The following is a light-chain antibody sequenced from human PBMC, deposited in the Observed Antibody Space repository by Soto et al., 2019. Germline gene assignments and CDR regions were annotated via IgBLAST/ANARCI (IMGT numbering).Light chain of an antibody. V-gene: IGKV1-5*01. CDR2: DAS. Sequence: DIQVPQSPSTLSASVGDRVTVTFRASQSISGWLAWYQQKPGKAPKLMIYDASSLESGVPSRFSGSGSGTEFTLTISSLQPDDFATYYCQQYNTYRTFGQGTKVDI. CDR3: QQYNTYRT. J-gene: IGKJ1*01. CDR1: QSISGW.